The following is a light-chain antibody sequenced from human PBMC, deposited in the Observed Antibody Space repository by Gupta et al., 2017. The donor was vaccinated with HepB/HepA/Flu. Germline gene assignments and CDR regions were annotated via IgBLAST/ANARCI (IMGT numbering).Light chain of an antibody. CDR2: DNN. V-gene: IGLV1-51*01. CDR3: GTWDSSLSAVV. J-gene: IGLJ2*01. CDR1: SSNIGNNY. Sequence: QSVLTQPPSVSAAPGQKVTISCSGSSSNIGNNYVSWYQQLPGSAPRVLIYDNNKRPSGIPDRFSGSKSGTSATLGITGLQTGDEADDYCGTWDSSLSAVVFGGGTKLTVL.